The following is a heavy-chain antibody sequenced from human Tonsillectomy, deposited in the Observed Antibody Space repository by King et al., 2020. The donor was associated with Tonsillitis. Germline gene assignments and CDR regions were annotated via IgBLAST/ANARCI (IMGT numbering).Heavy chain of an antibody. CDR1: GGSISSYY. J-gene: IGHJ3*02. CDR3: ARDWEWLVPRGRAFDI. CDR2: IYISGST. Sequence: QLQESGPGLVKPSETLSLTCTVSGGSISSYYWSWIRQPAGKGLEWIGRIYISGSTNYNPSLKSRVTMSVDTSKNQFSLKLSSVTAADTAVYYCARDWEWLVPRGRAFDIWGQGTMVTVSS. D-gene: IGHD6-19*01. V-gene: IGHV4-4*07.